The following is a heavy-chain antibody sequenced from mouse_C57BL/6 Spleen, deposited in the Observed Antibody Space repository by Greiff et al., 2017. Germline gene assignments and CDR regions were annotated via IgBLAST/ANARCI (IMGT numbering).Heavy chain of an antibody. J-gene: IGHJ2*01. CDR1: GFTFTDYY. CDR2: IRNKANGYTT. V-gene: IGHV7-3*01. Sequence: EVHLVESGGGLVQPGGSLSLSCAASGFTFTDYYMSWVRQPPGKALEWLGFIRNKANGYTTEYSASVKGRFTISRDNSQSILYLQMNALRAEDSATYYCARYNYGSSLFDYRGQGTTLTVSS. CDR3: ARYNYGSSLFDY. D-gene: IGHD1-1*01.